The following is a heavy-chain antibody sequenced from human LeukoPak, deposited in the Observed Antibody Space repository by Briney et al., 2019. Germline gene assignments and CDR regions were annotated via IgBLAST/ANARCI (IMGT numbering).Heavy chain of an antibody. Sequence: ASVKLSCKASGGTFSSYAISWVRQAPGQGLEWMGGIIPIFGTANYAQKFQGRVTITADESTSTAYMELSSLRSEDTAVYYCARDLKDGYNYGIDAFDIWGQGTMVTVSS. V-gene: IGHV1-69*13. J-gene: IGHJ3*02. CDR2: IIPIFGTA. CDR3: ARDLKDGYNYGIDAFDI. D-gene: IGHD5-24*01. CDR1: GGTFSSYA.